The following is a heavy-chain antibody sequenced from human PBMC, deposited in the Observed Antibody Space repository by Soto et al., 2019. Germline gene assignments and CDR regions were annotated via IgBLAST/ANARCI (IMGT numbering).Heavy chain of an antibody. CDR3: ARDTGELSHYYYYYYGMDV. V-gene: IGHV1-18*01. CDR2: ISAYNGNT. Sequence: QVQLVQSGAEVKKPGASVKVSCKASGYTFTSYGISWVRQAPGQGLEWMGWISAYNGNTNYAQKLQGRVTMTTDTATITAYMELRSLRSDDKAVYYCARDTGELSHYYYYYYGMDVWGQGTTVTVSS. J-gene: IGHJ6*02. D-gene: IGHD3-10*01. CDR1: GYTFTSYG.